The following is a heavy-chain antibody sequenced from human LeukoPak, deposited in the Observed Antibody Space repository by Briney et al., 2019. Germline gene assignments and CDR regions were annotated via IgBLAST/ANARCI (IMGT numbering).Heavy chain of an antibody. Sequence: ASVKVSCKASGYTFTGYYMHWVRQAPGQGLEWMGWINPNSGGTNYAQKFQGRVTVTRDTSISTAYMELSRLRSDDTAVYYCARSSTSRVRPFDYWGQGTLVTVSS. CDR2: INPNSGGT. CDR1: GYTFTGYY. J-gene: IGHJ4*02. D-gene: IGHD2-2*01. CDR3: ARSSTSRVRPFDY. V-gene: IGHV1-2*02.